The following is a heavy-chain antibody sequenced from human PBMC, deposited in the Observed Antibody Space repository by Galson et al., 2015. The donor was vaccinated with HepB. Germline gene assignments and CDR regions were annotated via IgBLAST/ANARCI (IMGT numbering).Heavy chain of an antibody. CDR1: GFTFGGYA. Sequence: SLRLSCAASGFTFGGYAMSWFRQAPGKGLEWVGFIRSKAYGGTTEYAASVKGRFTISRDDSKSIAYLQMNSLKTEDTAVYYCTRDGRETYYYDSSGYNFDYWGQGTLVTVSS. J-gene: IGHJ4*02. CDR3: TRDGRETYYYDSSGYNFDY. V-gene: IGHV3-49*03. CDR2: IRSKAYGGTT. D-gene: IGHD3-22*01.